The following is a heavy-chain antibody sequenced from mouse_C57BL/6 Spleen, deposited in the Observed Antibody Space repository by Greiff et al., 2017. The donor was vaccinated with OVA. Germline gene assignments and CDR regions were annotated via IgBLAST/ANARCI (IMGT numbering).Heavy chain of an antibody. CDR1: GFTFSSYA. D-gene: IGHD1-1*01. J-gene: IGHJ2*01. CDR2: ISDGGSYT. V-gene: IGHV5-4*01. CDR3: ARENYGYFDY. Sequence: EVQLQESGGGLVKPGGSLKLSCAASGFTFSSYAMSWVRQTPEKRLEWVATISDGGSYTYYPDNVKGRFTISRDNAKNNLYLQMSHLKSEDTAMYYCARENYGYFDYWGQGTTLTVSS.